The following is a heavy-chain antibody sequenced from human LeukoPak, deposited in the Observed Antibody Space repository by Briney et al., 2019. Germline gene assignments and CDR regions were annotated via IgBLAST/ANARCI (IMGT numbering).Heavy chain of an antibody. CDR1: GYTFTSYD. CDR3: ARGVTIFGVVISHYYYYMDV. J-gene: IGHJ6*03. D-gene: IGHD3-3*01. Sequence: ASVKVSCKASGYTFTSYDINWVRQATGQGLEWMGWMNPNSGNTGYAQKFQARVTITRNTSISTAYMELSSLRSEDTAVYYCARGVTIFGVVISHYYYYMDVWGKGTTVTVSS. V-gene: IGHV1-8*03. CDR2: MNPNSGNT.